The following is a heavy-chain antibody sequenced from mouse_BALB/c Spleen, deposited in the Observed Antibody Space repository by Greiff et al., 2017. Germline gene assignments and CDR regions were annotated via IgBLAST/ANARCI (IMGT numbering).Heavy chain of an antibody. CDR2: ISSGGGST. D-gene: IGHD1-1*01. CDR3: ARQYGSSYAMDY. V-gene: IGHV5-12-1*01. Sequence: EVKLVESGGGLVKPGGSLKLSCAASGFAFSSYDMSWVRQTPEKRLEWVAYISSGGGSTYYPDTVKGRFTISRDNAKNTLYLQMSSLKSEDTAMYYCARQYGSSYAMDYWGQGTSVTVSS. CDR1: GFAFSSYD. J-gene: IGHJ4*01.